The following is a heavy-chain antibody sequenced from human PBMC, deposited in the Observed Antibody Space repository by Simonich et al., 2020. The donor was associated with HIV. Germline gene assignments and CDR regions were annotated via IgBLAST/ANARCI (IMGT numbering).Heavy chain of an antibody. CDR1: GGSFSGYY. Sequence: QVQLQQWGAGLLKPSETLSLTCAVYGGSFSGYYWSWIRQPPGKGLEWIGEINHSGRTKHNPALKRRVTISVDTSKNQFSLKLSSGAAADTAVYYCARERAAVVRRVGAFDIWGQGTMVTVSS. CDR3: ARERAAVVRRVGAFDI. J-gene: IGHJ3*02. D-gene: IGHD6-19*01. CDR2: INHSGRT. V-gene: IGHV4-34*01.